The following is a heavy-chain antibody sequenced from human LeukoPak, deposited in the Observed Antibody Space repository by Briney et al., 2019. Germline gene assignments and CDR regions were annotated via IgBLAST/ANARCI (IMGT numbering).Heavy chain of an antibody. V-gene: IGHV3-23*01. D-gene: IGHD3-10*01. CDR2: ISGRGGST. J-gene: IGHJ4*02. CDR3: AKDPSDVYGSGSSQCAY. Sequence: GGSLRLSCAASGFTFSSYAMSWVRQAPGKGLEWVSGISGRGGSTYYADSVKGRFTISRDNSKNTLYLQMNSLRAEDTALYYCAKDPSDVYGSGSSQCAYCGPGTLVTVS. CDR1: GFTFSSYA.